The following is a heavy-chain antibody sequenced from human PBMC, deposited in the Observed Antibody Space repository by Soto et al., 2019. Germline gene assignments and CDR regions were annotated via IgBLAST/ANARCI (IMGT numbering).Heavy chain of an antibody. CDR2: INHSGST. Sequence: SETLSLTCAVYGGSFSGYYWSWIRQPPGKGLEWIGEINHSGSTNYNPSLKSRVTISVDTSKNQFSLKLSSVTAADTAVYYCARENYCSSTSCYHFCYGMDVWGKGTTVTVS. J-gene: IGHJ6*04. CDR1: GGSFSGYY. V-gene: IGHV4-34*01. D-gene: IGHD2-2*01. CDR3: ARENYCSSTSCYHFCYGMDV.